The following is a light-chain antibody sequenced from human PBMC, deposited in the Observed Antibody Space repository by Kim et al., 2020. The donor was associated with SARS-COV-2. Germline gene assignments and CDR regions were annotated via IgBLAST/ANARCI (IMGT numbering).Light chain of an antibody. CDR2: EAS. V-gene: IGKV1-5*03. CDR1: RSITGW. Sequence: SALVGGRVTITCRASRSITGWVAWYQQKPGRAPKLLIYEASTLQSGVPSRFSGSGSETEFTITISSLQPDDFATYYCQQYDTSCTFGQGTKVDIK. CDR3: QQYDTSCT. J-gene: IGKJ1*01.